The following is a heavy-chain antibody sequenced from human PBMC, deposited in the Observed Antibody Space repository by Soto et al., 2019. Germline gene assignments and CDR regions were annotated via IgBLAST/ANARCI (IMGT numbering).Heavy chain of an antibody. J-gene: IGHJ4*02. CDR2: ISGGAERT. Sequence: PGGSVRLSCGASVFILGSDAMTWVRPAQGKGLEWVSSISGGAERTYYSDSAKGRFTISRDNSRDTEYLQMNSLRAEDTAIYYCSKRNNSNHCSGASCTCDYWGPGTLVTVSS. CDR3: SKRNNSNHCSGASCTCDY. CDR1: VFILGSDA. V-gene: IGHV3-23*01. D-gene: IGHD2-15*01.